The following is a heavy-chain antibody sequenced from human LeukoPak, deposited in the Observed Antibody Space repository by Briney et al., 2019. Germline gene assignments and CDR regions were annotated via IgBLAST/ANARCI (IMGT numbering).Heavy chain of an antibody. Sequence: PGGSLRLSCAASGFTFSSHWMHWVRQAPGKGLEWVSAISGSGGSTYYADSVKGRFTISRDNSKNTLYLQMNSLRAEDTAVYYCAKDQVRVLWFGESYWGQGTLVTVSS. CDR2: ISGSGGST. J-gene: IGHJ4*02. D-gene: IGHD3-10*01. CDR1: GFTFSSHW. V-gene: IGHV3-23*01. CDR3: AKDQVRVLWFGESY.